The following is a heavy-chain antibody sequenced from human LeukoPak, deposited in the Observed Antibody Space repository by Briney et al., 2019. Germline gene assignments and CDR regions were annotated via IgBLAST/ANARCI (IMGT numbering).Heavy chain of an antibody. CDR2: INHSGSA. CDR1: GGSFNHYH. D-gene: IGHD2/OR15-2a*01. Sequence: SETLSLTCAVYGGSFNHYHWSWIRQPPGKGLEWIGEINHSGSAKSNPSLKSRVILSVDTSKNQFSLNLTSVTAADTAVYFCASSTSTDPQLDPWGQGTLVTVSS. J-gene: IGHJ5*02. V-gene: IGHV4-34*01. CDR3: ASSTSTDPQLDP.